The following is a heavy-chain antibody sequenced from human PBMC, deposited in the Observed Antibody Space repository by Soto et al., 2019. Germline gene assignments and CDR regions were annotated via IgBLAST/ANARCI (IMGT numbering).Heavy chain of an antibody. V-gene: IGHV1-69*13. CDR1: GGTFSSYA. J-gene: IGHJ4*02. Sequence: SVKVSCKASGGTFSSYAISWVRQAPGQGLEWMGGIIPIFGTANYAQKFQGRVTITADESTSTAYMELSSLRSEDTAVYYCARESILAYCGGDCQNAIDYWGQGTLVTVSS. D-gene: IGHD2-21*02. CDR2: IIPIFGTA. CDR3: ARESILAYCGGDCQNAIDY.